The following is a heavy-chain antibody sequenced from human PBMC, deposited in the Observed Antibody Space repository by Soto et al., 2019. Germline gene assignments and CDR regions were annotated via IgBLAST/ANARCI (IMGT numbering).Heavy chain of an antibody. D-gene: IGHD2-15*01. CDR1: GFSFSTYG. CDR2: VSGGSGVT. J-gene: IGHJ5*01. CDR3: ARAHEVAWFDS. Sequence: EMQLLESGGGLVQPGGSLRLSCVVSGFSFSTYGVTWVRQAPGKGLEWVCGVSGGSGVTHYTDSVKGRFTISGDDSKNTVYLQMNNLRAEDTATYYCARAHEVAWFDSWGLGTLVTVTS. V-gene: IGHV3-23*01.